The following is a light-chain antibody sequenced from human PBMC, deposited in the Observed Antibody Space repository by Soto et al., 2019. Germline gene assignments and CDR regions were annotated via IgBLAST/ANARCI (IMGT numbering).Light chain of an antibody. CDR1: QSVSSN. Sequence: EIVMTQSPATLSVSPGERATLSCRASQSVSSNLAWYQQKPGQAPRLLIYGASTRATGIPARFSGSGSGTEFTLTISSLQPGDFATYYCQHYNSYPWTSGQGTKVDIK. CDR3: QHYNSYPWT. J-gene: IGKJ1*01. V-gene: IGKV3-15*01. CDR2: GAS.